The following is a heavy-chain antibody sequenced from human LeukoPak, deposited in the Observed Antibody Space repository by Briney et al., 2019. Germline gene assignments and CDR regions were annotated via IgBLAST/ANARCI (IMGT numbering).Heavy chain of an antibody. Sequence: EASVKVSCKASGYTFTGYYMHWVRQAPGQGLEWMGWINPNSGGTNYAQKFQGRVTMTRDTSISTAYMELSRLRSDDTAVYYCARGPQDITMIIVSLLLHWGQGTLVTVSS. CDR1: GYTFTGYY. CDR2: INPNSGGT. J-gene: IGHJ1*01. D-gene: IGHD3-22*01. CDR3: ARGPQDITMIIVSLLLH. V-gene: IGHV1-2*02.